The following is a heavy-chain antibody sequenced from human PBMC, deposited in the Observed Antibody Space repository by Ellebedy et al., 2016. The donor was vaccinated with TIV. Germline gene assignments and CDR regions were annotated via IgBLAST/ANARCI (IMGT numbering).Heavy chain of an antibody. Sequence: PGGSLRLSCAASGFTFSSYGMHWVRQAPGKGLEWVAVISYDGSNKYYADSVKGRFTISRDNSKNTLYLQMNSLRAEDTAVYYCARATSGFDYWGQGALATVSS. CDR3: ARATSGFDY. V-gene: IGHV3-30*03. J-gene: IGHJ4*02. D-gene: IGHD5-24*01. CDR2: ISYDGSNK. CDR1: GFTFSSYG.